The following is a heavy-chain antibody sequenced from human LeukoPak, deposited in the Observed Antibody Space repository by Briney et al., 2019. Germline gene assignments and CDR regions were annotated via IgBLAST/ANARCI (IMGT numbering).Heavy chain of an antibody. Sequence: GASVKVSCKASGYTFTSYGISWVRQAPGQGLEWMGWISAYNGNTNYAQKLQGRVTMTTDASTSTAYMELRSLRSDDTAVYYCARDTVLMVYAIRRDNNWFDPWGQGTLVTVSS. J-gene: IGHJ5*02. V-gene: IGHV1-18*01. CDR1: GYTFTSYG. CDR3: ARDTVLMVYAIRRDNNWFDP. D-gene: IGHD2-8*01. CDR2: ISAYNGNT.